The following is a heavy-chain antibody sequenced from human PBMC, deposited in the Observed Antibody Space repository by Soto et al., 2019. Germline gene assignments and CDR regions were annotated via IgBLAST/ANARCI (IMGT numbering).Heavy chain of an antibody. CDR3: ARGHNYYDSSGYY. Sequence: ASVKVSCKASGGTFSSYAISWVRQAPGQGLEWMGGIIPIFGTANYAQKFQGRVTITADESTSTAYMELSSLRSEDTAEYYCARGHNYYDSSGYYWGQGTLVTVSS. J-gene: IGHJ4*02. CDR1: GGTFSSYA. CDR2: IIPIFGTA. V-gene: IGHV1-69*13. D-gene: IGHD3-22*01.